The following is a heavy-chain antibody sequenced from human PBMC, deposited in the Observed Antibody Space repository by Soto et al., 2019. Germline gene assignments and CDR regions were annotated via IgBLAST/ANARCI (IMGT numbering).Heavy chain of an antibody. D-gene: IGHD5-12*01. V-gene: IGHV2-26*01. CDR2: VFSNDAK. Sequence: QVTLKESGPVLVKPTETLTLTCTVSGFSLSHIRVGVGWIRQPPGKALEWLAHVFSNDAKSYSPSLKGRLTISRDTFRSQVVLTMTNVDPVDTATYFCARIERYSTYEYFDLWGQGTLVTVSS. CDR3: ARIERYSTYEYFDL. CDR1: GFSLSHIRVG. J-gene: IGHJ4*02.